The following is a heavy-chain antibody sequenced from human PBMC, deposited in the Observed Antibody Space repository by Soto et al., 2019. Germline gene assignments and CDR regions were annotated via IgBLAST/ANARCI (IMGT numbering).Heavy chain of an antibody. J-gene: IGHJ3*02. CDR1: GGSISSYY. CDR2: IYYSGST. Sequence: SETLSLTCTVSGGSISSYYWSWIRQPPGKGLEWIGYIYYSGSTNYNPSLKSRVTISVDTSKNQFSLKLSSVTAADTAVYYCARRTVHCSGGSCYPLDAFDIWGQGTMVTVS. CDR3: ARRTVHCSGGSCYPLDAFDI. D-gene: IGHD2-15*01. V-gene: IGHV4-59*08.